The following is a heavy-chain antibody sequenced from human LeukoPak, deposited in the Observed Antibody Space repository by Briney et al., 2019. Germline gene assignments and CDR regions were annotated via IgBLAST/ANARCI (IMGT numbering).Heavy chain of an antibody. D-gene: IGHD2-15*01. Sequence: PGGSLRLSCAASGFTFSSYEMNWVRQAPGKGLEWVSSISSSSSYIYYADSVKGRFTISRDNAKNSLYLQMNSLRAEDTAVYYCAREDPHGSYFDYWGQGTLVTVSS. CDR2: ISSSSSYI. J-gene: IGHJ4*02. CDR3: AREDPHGSYFDY. CDR1: GFTFSSYE. V-gene: IGHV3-21*01.